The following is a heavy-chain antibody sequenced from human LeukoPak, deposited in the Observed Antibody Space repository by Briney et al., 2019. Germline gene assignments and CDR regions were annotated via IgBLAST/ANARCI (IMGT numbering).Heavy chain of an antibody. CDR2: IYTSGST. V-gene: IGHV4-4*07. Sequence: SETLSLTCTVSGGSISSYYWSWIRQPAGKGLEWTGRIYTSGSTNYNPSLKSRVTMSVDTSKNQFSLKLSSVTAADTAVYYCARGGTIFGVVITYYFDYWGQGTLVTVSS. J-gene: IGHJ4*02. D-gene: IGHD3-3*01. CDR3: ARGGTIFGVVITYYFDY. CDR1: GGSISSYY.